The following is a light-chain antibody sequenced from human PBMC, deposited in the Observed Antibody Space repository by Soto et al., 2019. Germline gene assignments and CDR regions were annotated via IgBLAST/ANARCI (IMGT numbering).Light chain of an antibody. J-gene: IGLJ3*02. V-gene: IGLV2-23*01. CDR3: CSYAGSSTSWV. CDR1: ISDVGSYDL. Sequence: QSALTQPASVSGSPGQSITISCTGTISDVGSYDLVSWYQQHPGKAPKLMIYEGSKRPSGVSSRFSGSKSGNTASLTISGLQAEDAADYYCCSYAGSSTSWVFGGGTKVTVL. CDR2: EGS.